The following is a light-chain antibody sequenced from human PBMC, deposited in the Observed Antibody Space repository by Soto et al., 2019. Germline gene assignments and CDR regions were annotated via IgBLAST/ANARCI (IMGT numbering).Light chain of an antibody. V-gene: IGKV3-20*01. CDR3: QQYGSSPFT. CDR1: QSVGSSY. J-gene: IGKJ2*01. CDR2: VAS. Sequence: ENVLTQSPGTLSLSPGERATLSCRASQSVGSSYVAWYQQKPGQAPRLLIYVASNRAPGIPDRFSGSGSGTDFTLNISRLEPEDFAVYYCQQYGSSPFTFGQGTKLEIK.